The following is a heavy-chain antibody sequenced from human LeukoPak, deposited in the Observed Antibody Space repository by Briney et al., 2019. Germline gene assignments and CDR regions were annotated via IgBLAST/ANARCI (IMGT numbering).Heavy chain of an antibody. J-gene: IGHJ4*02. CDR3: ARGVSGSYDY. Sequence: PGGSLRLSCAASGFTFRTYWMSWVRQAPGKGLEWVANIKQDGSEKYYMDSVKGRFTISRDNAKNSLYVQMNGLRAEDTAVYYCARGVSGSYDYWGQGTLVTVSS. V-gene: IGHV3-7*05. D-gene: IGHD1-26*01. CDR2: IKQDGSEK. CDR1: GFTFRTYW.